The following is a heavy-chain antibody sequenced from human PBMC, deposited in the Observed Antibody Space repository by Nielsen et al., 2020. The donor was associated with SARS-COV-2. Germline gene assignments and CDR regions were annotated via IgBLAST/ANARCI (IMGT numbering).Heavy chain of an antibody. CDR3: ARSIAAAGNYYYYYGMDV. J-gene: IGHJ6*02. CDR1: GFTFSSYA. V-gene: IGHV3-64*01. CDR2: ISSNGGST. Sequence: GESLKISCAASGFTFSSYAMHWVRQAPGKGLEYVSAISSNGGSTYYANSVKGRFTISRDNSKNTLYLQMNSLRAEDTAVYYCARSIAAAGNYYYYYGMDVWGQGTTVTVSS. D-gene: IGHD6-13*01.